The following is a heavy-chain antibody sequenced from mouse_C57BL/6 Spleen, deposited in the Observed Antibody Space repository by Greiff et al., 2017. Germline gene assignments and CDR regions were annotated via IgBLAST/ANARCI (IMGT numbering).Heavy chain of an antibody. J-gene: IGHJ2*01. CDR1: GYTFTDYN. Sequence: EVQLQQSGPELVKPGASVKIPCKASGYTFTDYNMDWVKQSPGKGLEWIGDINPNNGGTIYNQKFKGKATLTVDKSSSTAYMELRSLTSEDTAVYYGARSAGSSYWSYFDYWGQGTTLTVSS. CDR3: ARSAGSSYWSYFDY. D-gene: IGHD1-1*01. CDR2: INPNNGGT. V-gene: IGHV1-18*01.